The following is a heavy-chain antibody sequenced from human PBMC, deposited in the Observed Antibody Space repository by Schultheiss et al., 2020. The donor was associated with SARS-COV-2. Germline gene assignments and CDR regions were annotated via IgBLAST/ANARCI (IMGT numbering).Heavy chain of an antibody. Sequence: GGSLRLSCAASGFTFSNAWMSWVRQAPGKGLEWVSYISSSSSTIYYADSVKVRFTISRDNSKNTLYLQMNSLRAEDTAVYYCAKGIGWSYYVTSLDYWGQGALITV. CDR2: ISSSSSTI. CDR3: AKGIGWSYYVTSLDY. D-gene: IGHD1-26*01. J-gene: IGHJ4*02. CDR1: GFTFSNAW. V-gene: IGHV3-48*01.